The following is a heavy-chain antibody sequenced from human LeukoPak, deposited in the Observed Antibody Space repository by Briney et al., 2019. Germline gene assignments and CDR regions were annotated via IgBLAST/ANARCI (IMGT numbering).Heavy chain of an antibody. V-gene: IGHV4-34*01. D-gene: IGHD5-18*01. CDR1: GGSFSGYY. J-gene: IGHJ6*02. Sequence: SETLSLTCAVSGGSFSGYYWSWIRQTPGKGLEWIGEINHRGNTIYNPSLKSRVTISVDTSKNQFSLKLSSVTAADTAVYYCARRGGGYSSYYYYYGMDVWGQGTTVTVSS. CDR3: ARRGGGYSSYYYYYGMDV. CDR2: INHRGNT.